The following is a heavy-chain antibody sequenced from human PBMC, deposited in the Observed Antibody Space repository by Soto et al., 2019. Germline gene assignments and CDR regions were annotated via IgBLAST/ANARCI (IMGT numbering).Heavy chain of an antibody. V-gene: IGHV5-51*01. CDR1: GYSFTSYW. D-gene: IGHD2-2*01. CDR3: ARPLAGRTFDAFDI. CDR2: IYPGDSDT. J-gene: IGHJ3*02. Sequence: PGESLKIPCKGSGYSFTSYWIGWVRQMPGKGLEWMGIIYPGDSDTIYSPSFQGQVTISADKSISTAYLQWSSLKASDAAMYYCARPLAGRTFDAFDIWGQGTMVTVSS.